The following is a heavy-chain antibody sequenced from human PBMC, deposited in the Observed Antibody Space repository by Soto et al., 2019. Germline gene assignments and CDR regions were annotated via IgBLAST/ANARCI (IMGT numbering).Heavy chain of an antibody. Sequence: ASVKVSCKASGGTFSSYAISWLRQAPGQGLEWMGGIIPIFGTANYAQKFQGRVTITADESTSTAYMELSSLRSEDTAVYYCARDHYYDSSGYYPTYFDYWGQGTLVTVSS. CDR2: IIPIFGTA. CDR3: ARDHYYDSSGYYPTYFDY. J-gene: IGHJ4*02. D-gene: IGHD3-22*01. V-gene: IGHV1-69*13. CDR1: GGTFSSYA.